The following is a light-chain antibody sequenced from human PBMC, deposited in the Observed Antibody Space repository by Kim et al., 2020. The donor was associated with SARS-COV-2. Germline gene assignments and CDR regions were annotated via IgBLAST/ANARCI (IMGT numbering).Light chain of an antibody. CDR3: QQYDIPYT. Sequence: DIQMTQSPSSLSASVGDRVTITCQASQDISNYLNWYQQKPGKAPQLLIYDASNLETGVPSRFSGSGSGTDFTFTISSLQPEDIATYYCQQYDIPYTFGQGTRLEIK. CDR2: DAS. J-gene: IGKJ5*01. V-gene: IGKV1-33*01. CDR1: QDISNY.